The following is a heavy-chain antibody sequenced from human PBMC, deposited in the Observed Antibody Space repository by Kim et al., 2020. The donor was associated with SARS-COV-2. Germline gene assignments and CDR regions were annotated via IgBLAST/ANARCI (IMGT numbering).Heavy chain of an antibody. D-gene: IGHD3-10*01. J-gene: IGHJ4*02. CDR2: FDPAADET. V-gene: IGHV1-24*01. CDR1: GYTLTELS. Sequence: ASVKVSCKVSGYTLTELSMHWVRQAPGKGLEWMGSFDPAADETVYAQNLQGRVTMSEDTSTDTAYMTLRSLRSDDTAVYYCATSLFGGLDYWGQGTLVTVSS. CDR3: ATSLFGGLDY.